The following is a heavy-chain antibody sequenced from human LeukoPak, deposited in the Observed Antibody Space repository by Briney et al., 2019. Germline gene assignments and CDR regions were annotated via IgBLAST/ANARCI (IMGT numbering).Heavy chain of an antibody. CDR1: GYSFTNFW. D-gene: IGHD1-26*01. CDR2: IDPGDSDT. J-gene: IGHJ4*02. CDR3: ARRAAGWELLDY. V-gene: IGHV5-51*01. Sequence: GESLKISCKGSGYSFTNFWIAWVRQMPGKGLEWMGIIDPGDSDTRYSPPFQGQVTISADKSISTAYLQWSSLRASDTAMYYCARRAAGWELLDYWGQGTLVTVSS.